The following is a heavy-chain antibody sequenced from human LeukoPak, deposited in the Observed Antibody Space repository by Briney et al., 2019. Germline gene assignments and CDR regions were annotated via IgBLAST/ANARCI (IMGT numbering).Heavy chain of an antibody. CDR3: ARAQDPSNYDFWSGYSYNWFDP. Sequence: ASVKVSCKASGGTFSSYAISWVRQAPRQGLEWMGGIIPIFGTANYAQKFQGRVTITADESTSTAYMELSSLRSEDTAVYYCARAQDPSNYDFWSGYSYNWFDPWGQGTLVTVSS. CDR2: IIPIFGTA. V-gene: IGHV1-69*13. CDR1: GGTFSSYA. D-gene: IGHD3-3*01. J-gene: IGHJ5*02.